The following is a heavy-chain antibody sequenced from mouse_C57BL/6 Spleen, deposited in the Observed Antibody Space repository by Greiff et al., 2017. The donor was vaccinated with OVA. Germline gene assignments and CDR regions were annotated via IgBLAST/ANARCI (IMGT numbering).Heavy chain of an antibody. CDR1: GYTFTEYT. J-gene: IGHJ2*01. V-gene: IGHV1-62-2*01. CDR3: ARYGEGYDSFDY. CDR2: IYPGSGST. D-gene: IGHD2-2*01. Sequence: QVQLQQSGAELVKPGASVKLSCKASGYTFTEYTIHWVKQRPGQGLEWIGWIYPGSGSTKYNEKFKDKATLTADKSSSTVYMELSSLTSEDSAVYFCARYGEGYDSFDYWGQGTTLTVSS.